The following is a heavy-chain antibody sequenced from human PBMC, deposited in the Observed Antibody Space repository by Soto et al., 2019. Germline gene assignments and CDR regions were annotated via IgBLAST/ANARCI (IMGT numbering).Heavy chain of an antibody. CDR1: GFTFNDYS. V-gene: IGHV3-21*01. J-gene: IGHJ6*02. D-gene: IGHD3-10*01. CDR3: VRAGHVFDVHYYGMDL. CDR2: ISSSGTYI. Sequence: GGSLRLSCEACGFTFNDYSMDWVRQAPEKGLEWVSSISSSGTYIYYADSVKGRFAISRDNANNVMYLQMDTLRAEDTAVYYCVRAGHVFDVHYYGMDLWGQGTTVTVSS.